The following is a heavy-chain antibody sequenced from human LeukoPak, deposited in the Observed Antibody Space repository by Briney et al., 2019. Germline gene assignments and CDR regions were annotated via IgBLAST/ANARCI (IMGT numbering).Heavy chain of an antibody. CDR1: GYRFTSYW. CDR2: IYPGDSDT. V-gene: IGHV5-51*01. CDR3: ARYGIQGCNANCYRSFYYYGMDV. J-gene: IGHJ6*02. Sequence: GESLKISCKGSGYRFTSYWIGWVRPMPGKGLGWMGIIYPGDSDTRYSPSFQGQVTISVDKSISTAYVQWSSLKASDTAIYYCARYGIQGCNANCYRSFYYYGMDVWGQGTTVSVSS. D-gene: IGHD2-2*01.